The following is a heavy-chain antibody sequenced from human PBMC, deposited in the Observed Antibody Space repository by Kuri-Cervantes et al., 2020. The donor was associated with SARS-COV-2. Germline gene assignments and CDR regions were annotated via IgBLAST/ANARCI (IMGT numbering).Heavy chain of an antibody. D-gene: IGHD3-3*01. J-gene: IGHJ4*02. Sequence: GESLKISCAASGFTFSSYWMHWVRQAPGKGLEWVAFIRYDGSNKYYADSVKGRFTISRDNSKNTLYLQMNSLRAEDTAVYYCAKAAFLKLPDYWGQGTLVTVSS. CDR3: AKAAFLKLPDY. CDR2: IRYDGSNK. CDR1: GFTFSSYW. V-gene: IGHV3-30*02.